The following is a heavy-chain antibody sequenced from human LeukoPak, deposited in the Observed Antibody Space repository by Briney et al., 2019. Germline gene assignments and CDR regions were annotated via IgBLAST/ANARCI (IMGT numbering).Heavy chain of an antibody. CDR3: ASPYGDSTYYFDY. J-gene: IGHJ4*02. CDR1: GGSISSRGYY. V-gene: IGHV4-39*01. D-gene: IGHD4-17*01. Sequence: SETLSLTCTVSGGSISSRGYYWGWIRQPPGKGLEWIGTITYSGSTYYHPSLNSRVTISVDTSKTQSSLKLNSVTAAHTAVYFCASPYGDSTYYFDYWGQPTLVTVSP. CDR2: ITYSGST.